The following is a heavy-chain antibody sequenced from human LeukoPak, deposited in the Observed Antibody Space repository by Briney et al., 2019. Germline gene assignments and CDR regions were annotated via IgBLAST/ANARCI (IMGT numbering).Heavy chain of an antibody. J-gene: IGHJ3*02. V-gene: IGHV1-69*13. D-gene: IGHD2-2*02. CDR1: GGTFSSYA. Sequence: WASVKVSCKASGGTFSSYAISWVRQAPGQGLEWMGGIIPIFGTANYAQKFQGRVTITADESTSTAYMELSSLRSEDTAVYYCARASPDIVVVPAAIPDLLDAFDIWGQGTMVTVSS. CDR2: IIPIFGTA. CDR3: ARASPDIVVVPAAIPDLLDAFDI.